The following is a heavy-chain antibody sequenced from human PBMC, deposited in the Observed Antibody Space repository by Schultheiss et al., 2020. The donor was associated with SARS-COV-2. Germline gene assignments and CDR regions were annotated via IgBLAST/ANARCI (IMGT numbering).Heavy chain of an antibody. CDR2: IWYDGSNK. CDR3: AREQGGFGVVTPGPFDY. Sequence: GGSLRLSCAASGFTFSSYAMHWVRQAPGKGLEWVAVIWYDGSNKYYADSVKGRFTISRDNSKNTLYLQMNSLRAEDTAVYYCAREQGGFGVVTPGPFDYWGQGTLVTVSS. J-gene: IGHJ4*02. CDR1: GFTFSSYA. V-gene: IGHV3-30*07. D-gene: IGHD3-3*01.